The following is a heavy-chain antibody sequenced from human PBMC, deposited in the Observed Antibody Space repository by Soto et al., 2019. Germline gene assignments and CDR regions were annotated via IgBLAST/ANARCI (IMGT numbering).Heavy chain of an antibody. J-gene: IGHJ4*02. CDR3: AKDFVPTVTYPGDYFDY. V-gene: IGHV3-23*01. CDR2: VRDSGGST. Sequence: EVQLLESGGGLVQPGGSLRLSCAASGFTFSTYAMHWVRQAPGKGLEWVSAVRDSGGSTHYADSVKGRFTISRDNSKNTLYLQMNSLRAEDTAVYYCAKDFVPTVTYPGDYFDYWGQGTLVTVSS. D-gene: IGHD4-17*01. CDR1: GFTFSTYA.